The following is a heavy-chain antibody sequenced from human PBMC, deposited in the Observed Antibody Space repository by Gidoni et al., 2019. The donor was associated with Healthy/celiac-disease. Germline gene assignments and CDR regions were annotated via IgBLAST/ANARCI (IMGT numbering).Heavy chain of an antibody. Sequence: QVQLVQSGAAAKNPGASVKVSCKASGYTFTGYYMHWVRQAPGQGLEWMGWINPNSGGTNYAQKVQGRVTMTRDTSISTAYMELSRLRSDDTAVYYCARVDITYYDFWSGSWGYFDLWGRGTLVTVSS. D-gene: IGHD3-3*01. J-gene: IGHJ2*01. CDR3: ARVDITYYDFWSGSWGYFDL. CDR2: INPNSGGT. V-gene: IGHV1-2*02. CDR1: GYTFTGYY.